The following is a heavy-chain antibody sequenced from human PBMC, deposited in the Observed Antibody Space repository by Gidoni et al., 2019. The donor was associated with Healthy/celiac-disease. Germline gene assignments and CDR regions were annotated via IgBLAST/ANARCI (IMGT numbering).Heavy chain of an antibody. CDR3: ARDRIAVAGTDYANWFDP. V-gene: IGHV4-61*02. J-gene: IGHJ5*02. CDR1: GGSISSGSYS. CDR2: IYTSGST. Sequence: QVQLEESGPGLVKPSQTLSLTCTVPGGSISSGSYSWSWIRQPAGKRLEWIGRIYTSGSTNYNPSLKSRVTMSVDTSKNQFSLKLSSVTAADTAVYYCARDRIAVAGTDYANWFDPWGQGTLVTVSS. D-gene: IGHD6-19*01.